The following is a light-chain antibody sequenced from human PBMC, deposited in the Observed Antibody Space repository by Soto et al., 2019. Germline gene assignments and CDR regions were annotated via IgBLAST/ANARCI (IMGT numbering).Light chain of an antibody. Sequence: QSVLTQSSSASASLGSSVKLTCTLSSGYVSYIVAWHQLKPGKPPRYLMKLEGTGRYNKGSGVPGRFSGSSSGPDRYLTISNLQSEDEADYYCETWANNIWVFGGGTKLTVL. CDR2: LEGTGRY. J-gene: IGLJ3*02. CDR3: ETWANNIWV. V-gene: IGLV4-60*03. CDR1: SGYVSYI.